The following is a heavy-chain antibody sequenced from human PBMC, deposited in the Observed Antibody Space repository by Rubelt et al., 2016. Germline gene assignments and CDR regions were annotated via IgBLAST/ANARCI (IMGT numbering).Heavy chain of an antibody. CDR1: GFTLSSYW. CDR3: ARVVN. J-gene: IGHJ4*02. CDR2: INQDGSER. V-gene: IGHV3-7*01. Sequence: EVQLVESGGGLVQPGGSLRLSCAASGFTLSSYWMHWVRQAPGKGLVWVANINQDGSERNYADSVKGRFTISRANAKTARYLQMNSLRAEDTAVYYCARVVNWGQGTLVTVSS.